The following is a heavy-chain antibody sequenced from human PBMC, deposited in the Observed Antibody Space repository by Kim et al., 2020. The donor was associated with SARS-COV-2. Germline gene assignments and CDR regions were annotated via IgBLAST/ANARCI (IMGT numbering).Heavy chain of an antibody. CDR3: AKDAPYYGSGSYFDY. V-gene: IGHV3-9*01. Sequence: DSVKGPFTISRDNAKNSLYLQMNSLRAEDTALYYCAKDAPYYGSGSYFDYWGQGTLVTVSS. J-gene: IGHJ4*02. D-gene: IGHD3-10*01.